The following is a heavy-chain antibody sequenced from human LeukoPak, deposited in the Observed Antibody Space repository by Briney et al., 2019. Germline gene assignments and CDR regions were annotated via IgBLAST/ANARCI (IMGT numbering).Heavy chain of an antibody. CDR1: GYSFTIYG. CDR3: ARGYSYGYGPLDY. V-gene: IGHV1-18*01. Sequence: SVTVSFTASGYSFTIYGINWVRQAPGPGLEWMGWISTDNGNTDYAQNLQGRVTMTTDTSTSTAYMELRSLRSDDTAVYYCARGYSYGYGPLDYWGQGTLVTVSS. D-gene: IGHD5-18*01. J-gene: IGHJ4*02. CDR2: ISTDNGNT.